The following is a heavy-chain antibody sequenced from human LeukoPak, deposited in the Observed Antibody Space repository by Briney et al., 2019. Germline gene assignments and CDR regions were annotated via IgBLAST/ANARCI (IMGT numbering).Heavy chain of an antibody. CDR3: ARVPGYCSSTSCYDENWFDP. D-gene: IGHD2-2*01. CDR1: GYTFTSYG. Sequence: ASVKVSCKASGYTFTSYGISWVRQAPGQGLEWMGWIGAYNGNTNYAQKLQGRVTMTTDTSTSTAYMELRSLRSDDTAVYYCARVPGYCSSTSCYDENWFDPWGQGTLVTVSS. J-gene: IGHJ5*02. V-gene: IGHV1-18*04. CDR2: IGAYNGNT.